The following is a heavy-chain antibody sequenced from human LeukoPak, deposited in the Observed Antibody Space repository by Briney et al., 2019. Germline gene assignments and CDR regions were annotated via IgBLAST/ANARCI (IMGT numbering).Heavy chain of an antibody. CDR3: ARVGLYYYDSSDYWFDP. Sequence: SETLSLTCSVSGGSISSYYWSWIRQPPGKGLGWSGYIYYSGSTNYNPSLKSRVTISVDTSKNQFSLKLSSVTAADTAVYYCARVGLYYYDSSDYWFDPWGQGTLVTVSS. J-gene: IGHJ5*02. CDR2: IYYSGST. D-gene: IGHD3-22*01. V-gene: IGHV4-59*01. CDR1: GGSISSYY.